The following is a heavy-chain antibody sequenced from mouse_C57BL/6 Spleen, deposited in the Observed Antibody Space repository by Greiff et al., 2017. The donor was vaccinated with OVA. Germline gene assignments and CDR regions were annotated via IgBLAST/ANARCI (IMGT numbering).Heavy chain of an antibody. CDR1: GYTFTDYE. J-gene: IGHJ3*01. CDR3: ARRSDGYYPWFAY. Sequence: VQLQQSGAELVRPGASVTLSCKASGYTFTDYEMHWVKKTPVHGLEWIGAIDPETGGTAYNQKFKGKAILTADKSSSTAYMQLSSLTSEDSAVYFCARRSDGYYPWFAYWGQGTLVTVSA. D-gene: IGHD2-3*01. CDR2: IDPETGGT. V-gene: IGHV1-15*01.